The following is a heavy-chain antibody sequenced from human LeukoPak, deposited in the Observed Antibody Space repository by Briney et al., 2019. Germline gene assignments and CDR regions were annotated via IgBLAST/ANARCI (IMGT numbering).Heavy chain of an antibody. J-gene: IGHJ5*02. V-gene: IGHV3-48*04. CDR1: GFTFSSYA. D-gene: IGHD5-18*01. Sequence: PGGSLRLSCAASGFTFSSYAMSWVRQAPGKGLEWVSYISSSGSTIYYADSVKGRFTISRDNAKNSLYLQMNSLRAEDTAVYYCLVDTAMVTGNWFDPWGQGTLVTVSS. CDR2: ISSSGSTI. CDR3: LVDTAMVTGNWFDP.